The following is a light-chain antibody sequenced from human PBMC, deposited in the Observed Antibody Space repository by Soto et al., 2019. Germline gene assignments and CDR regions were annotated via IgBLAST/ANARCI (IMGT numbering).Light chain of an antibody. Sequence: DIQLTQSPSFLSASVGDRVTITCRASQGISSYLAWYQQKPGKAPKLLIYAASTLQSGVPSRFSGSGSGTEFTLTISSLQPEDFATYYCQQPNSYPPFFGPGTKVDIK. V-gene: IGKV1-9*01. CDR3: QQPNSYPPF. CDR1: QGISSY. J-gene: IGKJ3*01. CDR2: AAS.